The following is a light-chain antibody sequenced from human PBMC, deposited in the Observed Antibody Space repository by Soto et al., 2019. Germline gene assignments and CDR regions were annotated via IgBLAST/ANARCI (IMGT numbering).Light chain of an antibody. J-gene: IGLJ2*01. CDR1: SSDVGGYNY. V-gene: IGLV2-14*01. Sequence: QSALTQPASVSGSPGQSITISCTGTSSDVGGYNYVSWYQQHPGKVPKLVIYEVSNRPSGVSNRFSGSKSGHTASLTISGLQAEDEADYYCVSYTSSRTHVAFGGGTKVTVL. CDR3: VSYTSSRTHVA. CDR2: EVS.